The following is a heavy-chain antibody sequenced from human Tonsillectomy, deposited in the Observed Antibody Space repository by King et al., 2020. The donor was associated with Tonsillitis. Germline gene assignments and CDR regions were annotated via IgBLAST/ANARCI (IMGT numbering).Heavy chain of an antibody. Sequence: VQLQESGPGLVKPSETLSLTCTVSGSISGSYWSWIWQPPGKGLEWIGYIYYSGTTNYNPSLRSRVTISVDTSKNQFSLKLRSVTAADTAVYYCARLDYFGSGSYWYLDLWGRGPLVTVSS. CDR2: IYYSGTT. D-gene: IGHD3-10*01. V-gene: IGHV4-59*08. CDR1: GSISGSY. CDR3: ARLDYFGSGSYWYLDL. J-gene: IGHJ2*01.